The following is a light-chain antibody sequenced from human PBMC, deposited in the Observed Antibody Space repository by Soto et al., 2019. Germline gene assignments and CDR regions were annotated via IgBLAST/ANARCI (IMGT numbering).Light chain of an antibody. CDR2: AAS. Sequence: DIQMTQSPSSLSASVGDRVTITCRASQSISNNLNWYQQKPGKAPRLLIYAASSLQSGVPSRFSGSGSGTDFTLVINSLQLEDFTTYYCQQSYRTPLTFGGGTKVEIK. CDR1: QSISNN. J-gene: IGKJ4*01. CDR3: QQSYRTPLT. V-gene: IGKV1-39*01.